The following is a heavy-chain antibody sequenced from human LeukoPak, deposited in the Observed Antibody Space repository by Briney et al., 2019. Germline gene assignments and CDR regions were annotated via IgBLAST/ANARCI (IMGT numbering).Heavy chain of an antibody. CDR3: ARYYGSGSPYREYYFDY. Sequence: GGSLRLSCAASGFTFSSYWMTWVRQAPGKGPEWVANIEQNGNEKYHVYSVKGRFTISRDNAKNSLYLQMNSLRVEDTAVYYCARYYGSGSPYREYYFDYWGQGTLVTVSS. V-gene: IGHV3-7*01. CDR2: IEQNGNEK. D-gene: IGHD3-10*01. CDR1: GFTFSSYW. J-gene: IGHJ4*02.